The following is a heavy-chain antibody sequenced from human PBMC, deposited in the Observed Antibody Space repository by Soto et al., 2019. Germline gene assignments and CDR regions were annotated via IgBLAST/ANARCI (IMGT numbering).Heavy chain of an antibody. CDR3: ARSTDGFDI. Sequence: SETLSLTCAVYGGSFSGYYWSWIRQPPGKGLEWIGEINHSGSTNYNPSLKSRVTISVDTSKNQFSLKLNSVTPGDTAVYYCARSTDGFDIWGQGTMVTVSS. J-gene: IGHJ3*02. V-gene: IGHV4-34*01. CDR1: GGSFSGYY. CDR2: INHSGST.